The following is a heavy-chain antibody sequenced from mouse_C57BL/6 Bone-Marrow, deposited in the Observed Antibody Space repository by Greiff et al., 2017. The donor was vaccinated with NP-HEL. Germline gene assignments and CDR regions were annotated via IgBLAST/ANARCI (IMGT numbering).Heavy chain of an antibody. V-gene: IGHV14-3*01. D-gene: IGHD2-4*01. CDR2: IDPANGTT. J-gene: IGHJ1*03. CDR3: ARRDDYLWYFDV. Sequence: VQLQQPVAELVRPGASVKLSCTASGFTIKNTYMHWVKQRPEQGLEWIGRIDPANGTTKYAPKFQGKATITADTSSNTAYLQLSSLTSEDTAIYYGARRDDYLWYFDVWGRGTTVTVTS. CDR1: GFTIKNTY.